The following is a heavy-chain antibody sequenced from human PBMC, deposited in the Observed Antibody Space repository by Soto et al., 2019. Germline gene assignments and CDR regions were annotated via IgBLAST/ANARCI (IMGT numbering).Heavy chain of an antibody. CDR3: ARDLGGWPDY. D-gene: IGHD6-19*01. CDR2: INAGNGNT. CDR1: GYTSTSYA. V-gene: IGHV1-3*01. Sequence: QVQLVQYGAEVKKPGASVKVSCKASGYTSTSYAIHWVRQAPGQRLEWMGWINAGNGNTKYSQKFQDRVTITRDTSASTAYMELSSLRSEDTAVYYCARDLGGWPDYWGQGNLVTVSS. J-gene: IGHJ4*02.